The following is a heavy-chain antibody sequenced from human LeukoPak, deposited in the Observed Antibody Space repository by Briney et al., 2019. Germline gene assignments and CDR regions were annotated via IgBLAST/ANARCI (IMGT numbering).Heavy chain of an antibody. Sequence: GRSLRLSCAASGFTFSSYAMHWVRQAPCKGLEWVAVISYDGSNKYYADSVKGRFTISRDNSKNTLYLQMNSLRAEDTAVYYCARVLLELNYYYYGMDVWGQGTTVTVSS. CDR3: ARVLLELNYYYYGMDV. V-gene: IGHV3-30-3*01. CDR1: GFTFSSYA. D-gene: IGHD1-7*01. CDR2: ISYDGSNK. J-gene: IGHJ6*02.